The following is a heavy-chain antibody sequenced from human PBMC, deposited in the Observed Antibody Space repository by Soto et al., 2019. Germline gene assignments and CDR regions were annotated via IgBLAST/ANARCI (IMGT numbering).Heavy chain of an antibody. CDR2: ISAHNGNT. CDR1: GYAFTTYG. Sequence: QVHLVQSGAEVKKPGASVKVSCKGSGYAFTTYGITWVRQAPGQGLEWMGWISAHNGNTNYAQKLQGRVTETRDTSTSTAYMELRSLRSDDPAVYYCSRGRYGDYWGQGALVTVSS. J-gene: IGHJ4*02. V-gene: IGHV1-18*01. CDR3: SRGRYGDY. D-gene: IGHD1-1*01.